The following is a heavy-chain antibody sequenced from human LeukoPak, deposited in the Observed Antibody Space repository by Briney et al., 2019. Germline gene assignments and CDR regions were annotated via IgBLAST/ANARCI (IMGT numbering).Heavy chain of an antibody. CDR3: ARDRVDYYDSSGYYDWAEYFQH. D-gene: IGHD3-22*01. J-gene: IGHJ1*01. V-gene: IGHV1-69*04. Sequence: GSSVKVSCKASGGTFSSYTISWVRQAPGQGFEWMGRIIPILGIANYAQKFQGRVTITADKSTSTAYMELSSLRSEDTAVYYCARDRVDYYDSSGYYDWAEYFQHWGQGTLVTVSS. CDR2: IIPILGIA. CDR1: GGTFSSYT.